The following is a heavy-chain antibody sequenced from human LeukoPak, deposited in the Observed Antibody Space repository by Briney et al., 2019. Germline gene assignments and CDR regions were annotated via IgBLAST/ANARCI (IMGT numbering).Heavy chain of an antibody. D-gene: IGHD1-26*01. CDR1: GGTFSSYA. V-gene: IGHV1-69*05. CDR2: IIPIFGTA. Sequence: ASVKVSCKASGGTFSSYAISWVRQAPGQGLEWMGRIIPIFGTANYAQKFQGRVTITTDESTSTAYMELSNLRSEDTAVYYCARSKGGGYRDYYFDYWGQGTLVTVSS. J-gene: IGHJ4*02. CDR3: ARSKGGGYRDYYFDY.